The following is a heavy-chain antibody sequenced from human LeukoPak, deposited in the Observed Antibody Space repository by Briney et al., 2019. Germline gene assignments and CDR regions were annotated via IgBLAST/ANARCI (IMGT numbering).Heavy chain of an antibody. CDR2: ISYDGSNK. CDR3: AKDDYDDYVGVDY. Sequence: PGRSLRLSCAASGFTFSSYGMHWVRQAPGKGLEWVAVISYDGSNKYYADSVKGRFTISRDNSKNTLYLQMNSLRAEDTAVYYCAKDDYDDYVGVDYWGQGTLVTVSS. D-gene: IGHD4-17*01. J-gene: IGHJ4*02. CDR1: GFTFSSYG. V-gene: IGHV3-30*18.